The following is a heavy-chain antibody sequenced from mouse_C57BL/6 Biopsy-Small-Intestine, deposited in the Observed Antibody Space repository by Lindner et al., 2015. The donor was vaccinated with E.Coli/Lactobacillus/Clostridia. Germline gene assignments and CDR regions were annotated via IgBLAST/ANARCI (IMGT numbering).Heavy chain of an antibody. D-gene: IGHD2-13*01. CDR1: GYTFTGYW. Sequence: VQLQESGAELMKPGASVKLSCKASGYTFTGYWIEWVKHRPGHGLEWIGEILPGISSTNHNAKFRGKATFTADTSSNTAYMQLSSLTTEDSAIYYCARGWTRAMDYWGQGTSVTVSS. CDR2: ILPGISST. CDR3: ARGWTRAMDY. V-gene: IGHV1-9*01. J-gene: IGHJ4*01.